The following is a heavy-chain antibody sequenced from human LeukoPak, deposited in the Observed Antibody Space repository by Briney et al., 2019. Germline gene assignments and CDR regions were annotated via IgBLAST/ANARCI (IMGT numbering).Heavy chain of an antibody. V-gene: IGHV1-69*05. J-gene: IGHJ5*02. CDR2: IIPIFDTT. Sequence: SVKVSCKTSGGTFSSYAISWVRQAPGQGLEWMGGIIPIFDTTNYAQKCQGRVTVTTDESTSTAHMELSSLTSEDTAVYYCARVSRDIVLVPAAIRGWFDPWGQGTLVTVSS. CDR1: GGTFSSYA. D-gene: IGHD2-2*01. CDR3: ARVSRDIVLVPAAIRGWFDP.